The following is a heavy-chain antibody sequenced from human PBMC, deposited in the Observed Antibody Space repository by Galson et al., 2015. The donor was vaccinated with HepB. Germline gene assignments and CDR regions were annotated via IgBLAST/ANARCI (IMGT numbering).Heavy chain of an antibody. Sequence: SLRLSCAASGFTFDDYAMHWVRQAPGKGLEWVSGISWNSGSIGYADSVKGRFTISRDNAKNSLYLQMNSLRAEDTALYYCAGGYDSSGYYFDAFDIWGQGTMVTVSS. CDR3: AGGYDSSGYYFDAFDI. CDR2: ISWNSGSI. J-gene: IGHJ3*02. V-gene: IGHV3-9*01. CDR1: GFTFDDYA. D-gene: IGHD3-22*01.